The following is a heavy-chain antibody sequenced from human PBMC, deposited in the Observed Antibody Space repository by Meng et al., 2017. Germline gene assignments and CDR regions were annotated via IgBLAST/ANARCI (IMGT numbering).Heavy chain of an antibody. J-gene: IGHJ4*02. V-gene: IGHV1-3*01. Sequence: ASVKVSCKASGYTFTSYAMHWVRQAPGQRLEWMGWINAGNGNTKYSQKFQGRVTITRDTSASTAYMELSSLRSEDTAVYYCARDYYHTSGYHYFDYWGQGTLVTVSS. CDR1: GYTFTSYA. D-gene: IGHD3-22*01. CDR3: ARDYYHTSGYHYFDY. CDR2: INAGNGNT.